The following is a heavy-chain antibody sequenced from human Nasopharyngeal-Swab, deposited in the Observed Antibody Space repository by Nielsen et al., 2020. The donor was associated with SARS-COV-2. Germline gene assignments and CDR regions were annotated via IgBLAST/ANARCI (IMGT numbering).Heavy chain of an antibody. V-gene: IGHV3-7*01. J-gene: IGHJ5*01. D-gene: IGHD7-27*01. CDR3: ARVNGEWHYDS. Sequence: GESLKISCGASGFSFNSHWMSWVRQATGKGLEWVASVKQDGSEIYYADSVKGRFTISRDNIENSMSLQMKYLSVDDTAVYCCARVNGEWHYDSWGQGTLVTVSS. CDR2: VKQDGSEI. CDR1: GFSFNSHW.